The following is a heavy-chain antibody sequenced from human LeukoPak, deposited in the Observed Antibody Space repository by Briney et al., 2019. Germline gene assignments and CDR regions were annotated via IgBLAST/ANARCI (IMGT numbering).Heavy chain of an antibody. CDR1: GFTFSDSG. Sequence: HAGGSLRLSCAASGFTFSDSGMHWVRQASGKGLEWVGRIRSKANSYATAYAASVKGRFTIARDDSKNTAYLQMNSLKTEDTAVYYCTRTALGGATVDYWGQGTLVTVSS. V-gene: IGHV3-73*01. J-gene: IGHJ4*02. CDR3: TRTALGGATVDY. D-gene: IGHD1-26*01. CDR2: IRSKANSYAT.